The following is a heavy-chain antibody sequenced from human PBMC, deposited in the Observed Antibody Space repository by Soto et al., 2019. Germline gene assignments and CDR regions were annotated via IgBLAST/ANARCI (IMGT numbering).Heavy chain of an antibody. CDR2: ISFDGSKR. V-gene: IGHV3-30*18. J-gene: IGHJ6*02. Sequence: GGSLRLSCAASGFTFRTYGMHWVRQAPGKGLEWVAVISFDGSKRDYADTMKGRCTISRDNSKDTLYLQMNSLRAEDTAVYYCAKDRVTIFGVVIGVYYYGMDVWGQGTTVTVSS. CDR1: GFTFRTYG. D-gene: IGHD3-3*01. CDR3: AKDRVTIFGVVIGVYYYGMDV.